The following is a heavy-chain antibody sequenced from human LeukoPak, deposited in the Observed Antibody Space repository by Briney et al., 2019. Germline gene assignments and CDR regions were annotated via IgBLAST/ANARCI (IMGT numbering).Heavy chain of an antibody. V-gene: IGHV4-59*01. CDR3: ARAHSNNWRFDY. J-gene: IGHJ4*02. Sequence: SETLSLTCTLSRGSTTVYYWSWIRRPPGKGLEWIGYVYNSGNSDYNPSLKSRVSISVDTSKNQLSLKLSSVTAADTAVYYCARAHSNNWRFDYWGQGTLVTVSS. CDR1: RGSTTVYY. CDR2: VYNSGNS. D-gene: IGHD6-13*01.